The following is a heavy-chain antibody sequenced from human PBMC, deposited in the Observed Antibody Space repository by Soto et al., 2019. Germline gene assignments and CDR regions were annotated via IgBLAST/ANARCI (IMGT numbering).Heavy chain of an antibody. J-gene: IGHJ4*02. CDR1: GFTFDDYA. Sequence: EVQLVESGGGLVQPGRSLRLSCAASGFTFDDYAMHWVRQAPGKGLEWVSGISWNSGSIGYADSVKGRFTISRDNTKNSLYLQMNSLRAEDTPLYYCAKSGIYSGYYLGYFDYWGQGTLVTVSS. CDR2: ISWNSGSI. CDR3: AKSGIYSGYYLGYFDY. D-gene: IGHD5-12*01. V-gene: IGHV3-9*01.